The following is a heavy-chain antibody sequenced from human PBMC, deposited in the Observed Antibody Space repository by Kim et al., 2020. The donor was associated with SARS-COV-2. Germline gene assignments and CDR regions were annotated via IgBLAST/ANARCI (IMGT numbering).Heavy chain of an antibody. D-gene: IGHD3-10*01. V-gene: IGHV4-59*01. J-gene: IGHJ5*02. CDR3: ARDLRISSWFDR. Sequence: NYNPSLKCRVTISIDTSKNKFSLKLTSVTAADTAVYYCARDLRISSWFDRWGQGALVTVLS.